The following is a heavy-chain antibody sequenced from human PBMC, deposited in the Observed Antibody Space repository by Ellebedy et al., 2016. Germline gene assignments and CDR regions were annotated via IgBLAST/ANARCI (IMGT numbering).Heavy chain of an antibody. D-gene: IGHD3-10*01. CDR2: ISGNVVGK. CDR1: GFTFSDYA. CDR3: VRGEWGLPNLEYFRY. J-gene: IGHJ1*01. Sequence: GGSLRLXXAVTGFTFSDYAMNWVRQAPGKRLEWVAGISGNVVGKHYADSVKGRFTISRDNSKNTVYLDMDRLRVEDAAVYYCVRGEWGLPNLEYFRYWGQGTLVSVSA. V-gene: IGHV3-23*01.